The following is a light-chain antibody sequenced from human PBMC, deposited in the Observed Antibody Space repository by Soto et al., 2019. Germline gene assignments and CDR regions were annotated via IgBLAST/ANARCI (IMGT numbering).Light chain of an antibody. Sequence: QSVLTQPPSTSATPGQSVTISCSGSSSNIGSTTVGWYQKLPGTAPKLLIFRNEQRPSGVPDRCSGSKSGTSASLAISVLQSEDEADYYGAAWDDSIDVDVFGTGTKVTV. CDR3: AAWDDSIDVDV. CDR1: SSNIGSTT. J-gene: IGLJ1*01. V-gene: IGLV1-44*01. CDR2: RNE.